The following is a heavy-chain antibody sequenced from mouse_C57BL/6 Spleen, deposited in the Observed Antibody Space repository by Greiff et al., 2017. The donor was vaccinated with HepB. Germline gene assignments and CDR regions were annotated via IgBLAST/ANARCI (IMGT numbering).Heavy chain of an antibody. CDR3: TRDQRDYAMDY. CDR2: ISSGGDYI. Sequence: DVMLVESGEGLVKPGGSLKLSCAASGFTFSSYAMSWVRQTPEQRLEWVAYISSGGDYIYYADTVKGRFTISRDNARNTLYLQMSSLKSEDTAMYYCTRDQRDYAMDYWGQGTSVTVSS. V-gene: IGHV5-9-1*02. CDR1: GFTFSSYA. J-gene: IGHJ4*01.